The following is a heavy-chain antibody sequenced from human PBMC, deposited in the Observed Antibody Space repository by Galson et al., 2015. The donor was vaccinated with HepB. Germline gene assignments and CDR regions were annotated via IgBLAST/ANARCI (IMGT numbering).Heavy chain of an antibody. D-gene: IGHD3-3*01. Sequence: SLRLSCAASGFTFSSYSMNWVRQAPGKGLEWVSYISSSSSTIYYADSVKGRFTISRDNAKDSLYLQMNSLRAEDTAVYYCARDPFTYYDFWSGYYKVGSFDYWGQGTLVTVSS. CDR3: ARDPFTYYDFWSGYYKVGSFDY. V-gene: IGHV3-48*01. CDR2: ISSSSSTI. CDR1: GFTFSSYS. J-gene: IGHJ4*02.